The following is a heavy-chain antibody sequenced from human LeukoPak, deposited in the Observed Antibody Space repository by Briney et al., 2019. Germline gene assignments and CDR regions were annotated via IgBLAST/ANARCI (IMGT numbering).Heavy chain of an antibody. CDR3: ARGHSLYYYDSSGYADY. Sequence: ASVKVSCKASGYTFTSYGISWVRQAPGQGLEWMGWIRAYNGNTNYAQKLQGRVTMTTDTSTSTAYMELRSLRSDDTAVYYCARGHSLYYYDSSGYADYWGQGTLVTVSS. J-gene: IGHJ4*02. CDR1: GYTFTSYG. D-gene: IGHD3-22*01. V-gene: IGHV1-18*01. CDR2: IRAYNGNT.